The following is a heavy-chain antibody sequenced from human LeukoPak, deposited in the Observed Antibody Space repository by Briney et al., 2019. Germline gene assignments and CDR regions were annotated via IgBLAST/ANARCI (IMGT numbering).Heavy chain of an antibody. CDR1: GGTFSSYA. CDR3: ASAELGYCSGGSCPRFDY. Sequence: SVTVSCEASGGTFSSYAISWVRQAPGQGLEWMGGIIPIFGTANYAQKFQGRVTITADKSTSTAYMELSSLRSEDTAVYYCASAELGYCSGGSCPRFDYWGQGTLVTVSS. D-gene: IGHD2-15*01. V-gene: IGHV1-69*06. J-gene: IGHJ4*02. CDR2: IIPIFGTA.